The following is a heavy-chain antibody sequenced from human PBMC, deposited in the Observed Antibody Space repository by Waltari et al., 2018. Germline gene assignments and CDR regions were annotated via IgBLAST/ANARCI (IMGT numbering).Heavy chain of an antibody. D-gene: IGHD5-12*01. V-gene: IGHV1-69*02. CDR1: GGHFSSVG. CDR2: IMPMPGIT. CDR3: ARRVSTKGAFEV. J-gene: IGHJ3*01. Sequence: QVQLVQSGAEVKQPGSSVKVSCKSSGGHFSSVGLHWLRQAPGQGLEWMGKIMPMPGITDYEQKFQGRLRITADRSTTTGYMELRSLGSEDTAIYYCARRVSTKGAFEVWGRGTLVTVSP.